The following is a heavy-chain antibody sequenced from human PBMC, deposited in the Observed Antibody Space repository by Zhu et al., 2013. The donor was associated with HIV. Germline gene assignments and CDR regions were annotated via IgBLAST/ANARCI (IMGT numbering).Heavy chain of an antibody. CDR1: GYTFTSYD. Sequence: QVQLVQSGAEVKKPGASVKVSCKASGYTFTSYDINWVRQATGQGLEWMGWMNPNSGNTGYAQKFQGRVTMTRNTSISTAYMELSSLRSEDTAVYYCARDYYYDSSGYYYPYHYYYYVVDVVGRRD. CDR3: ARDYYYDSSGYYYPYHYYYYVVDV. V-gene: IGHV1-8*01. D-gene: IGHD3-22*01. J-gene: IGHJ6*02. CDR2: MNPNSGNT.